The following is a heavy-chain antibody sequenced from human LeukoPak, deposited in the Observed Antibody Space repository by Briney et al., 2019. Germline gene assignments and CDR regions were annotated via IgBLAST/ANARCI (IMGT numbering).Heavy chain of an antibody. CDR1: GYTFTGYY. Sequence: ASVKVSCKASGYTFTGYYMHWVRQAPGQGLEWMGWINPNSGGTNYAQKFQGRVTMTRDTSISTAYMELSRLRSDDTAVYYCARLRSSYCSGGSCSHTRYYYYYMDVWGKGTTVTISS. CDR2: INPNSGGT. J-gene: IGHJ6*03. V-gene: IGHV1-2*02. CDR3: ARLRSSYCSGGSCSHTRYYYYYMDV. D-gene: IGHD2-15*01.